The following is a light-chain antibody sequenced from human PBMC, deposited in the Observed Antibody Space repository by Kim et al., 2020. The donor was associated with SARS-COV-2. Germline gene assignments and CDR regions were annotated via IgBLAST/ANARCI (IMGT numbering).Light chain of an antibody. CDR1: QSISSY. V-gene: IGKV1-39*01. CDR2: AAS. Sequence: ASVGDRVTITCRASQSISSYLNWDQQKPGKAPKLLIYAASSLQSGVPSRFSGSGSGTDFTLTISSLQPEDFATYYCQQSYSTLPYTFGQGTKLEIK. J-gene: IGKJ2*01. CDR3: QQSYSTLPYT.